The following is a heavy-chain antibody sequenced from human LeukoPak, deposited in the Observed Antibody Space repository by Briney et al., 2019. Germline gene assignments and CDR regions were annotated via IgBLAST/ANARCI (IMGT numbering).Heavy chain of an antibody. Sequence: GGSLRLSCAASGFAFSSYSMNWVRQAPGKGLEWVSSISSSSSYIYYADSVKGRFTISRDNSKNTLFLQMNSLRADDTAVYYCARAPPYCSGGACYFDSWGQGTLVTVTS. CDR2: ISSSSSYI. J-gene: IGHJ4*02. D-gene: IGHD2-15*01. V-gene: IGHV3-21*01. CDR3: ARAPPYCSGGACYFDS. CDR1: GFAFSSYS.